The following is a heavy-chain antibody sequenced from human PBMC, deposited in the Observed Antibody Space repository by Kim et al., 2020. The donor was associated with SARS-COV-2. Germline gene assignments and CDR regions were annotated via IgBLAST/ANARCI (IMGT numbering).Heavy chain of an antibody. V-gene: IGHV3-33*01. CDR3: ARVGGSRTWYFLDY. CDR2: IWHDGSNE. CDR1: GFSFTAYG. D-gene: IGHD2-2*01. Sequence: GGSLRLSCAASGFSFTAYGMHWVRQAPGKGLEWVAVIWHDGSNEYYADSVKGRFTISRDNSKNTLYLQMNSLRAEDTAMYFCARVGGSRTWYFLDYWGQGNLGSDS. J-gene: IGHJ4*02.